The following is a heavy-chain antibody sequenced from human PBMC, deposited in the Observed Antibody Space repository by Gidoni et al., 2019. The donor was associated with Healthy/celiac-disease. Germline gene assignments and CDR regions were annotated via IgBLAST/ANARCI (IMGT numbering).Heavy chain of an antibody. V-gene: IGHV5-51*01. D-gene: IGHD6-6*01. CDR1: GYSLTSYW. Sequence: EVQLVQSGAEVKKPGESLKISCKGSGYSLTSYWIGWVRQMPGKGLEWMGIIYPGDSDTRYSPSFQGQVTISADKSISTAYLQWSSLKASDTAMYYCARQAIAARPGGLCFDPWGQGTLVTVSS. CDR2: IYPGDSDT. CDR3: ARQAIAARPGGLCFDP. J-gene: IGHJ5*02.